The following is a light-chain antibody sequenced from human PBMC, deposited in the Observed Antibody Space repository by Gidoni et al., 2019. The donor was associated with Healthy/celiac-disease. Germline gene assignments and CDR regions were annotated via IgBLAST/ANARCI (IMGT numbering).Light chain of an antibody. Sequence: IQMTQSPSSVSASVGDRVTITCRASQGISSWLDWYQQKPGKAPQLLFYAASSLQSGVPSRFSGSGSGTDFTLTISSLQPEDFATYYCQQANSFPFTFGPGTKVDIK. CDR1: QGISSW. CDR3: QQANSFPFT. J-gene: IGKJ3*01. V-gene: IGKV1-12*01. CDR2: AAS.